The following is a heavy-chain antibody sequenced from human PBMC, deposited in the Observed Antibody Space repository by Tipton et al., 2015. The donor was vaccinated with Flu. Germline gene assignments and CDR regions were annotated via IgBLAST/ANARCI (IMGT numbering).Heavy chain of an antibody. D-gene: IGHD1-26*01. CDR3: AKRAVVGTEPSGYDI. Sequence: SLRLSCAASGFTFSTYAMNWVRQAPGKGLEWVSVIGDSGVNKFYADSVKGRFTISRDNSKNTLFLLLNNLRVEDTAIYYCAKRAVVGTEPSGYDIWGQGTLVTVSA. J-gene: IGHJ3*02. CDR1: GFTFSTYA. CDR2: IGDSGVNK. V-gene: IGHV3-23*01.